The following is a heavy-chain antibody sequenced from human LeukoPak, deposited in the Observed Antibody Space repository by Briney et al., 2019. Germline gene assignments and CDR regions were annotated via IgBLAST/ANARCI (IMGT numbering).Heavy chain of an antibody. V-gene: IGHV3-30*04. CDR3: ARGTAAAEFYYMDV. D-gene: IGHD6-13*01. J-gene: IGHJ6*03. CDR1: GFTFSSYA. CDR2: ISYDGSNK. Sequence: GGALRLSCAASGFTFSSYAMHWVRQAPGKGLASVAVISYDGSNKYYADSVKGRFTISRDNSKNTLYLQMNSLRAEDTAVYYCARGTAAAEFYYMDVWGKGTTVTVSS.